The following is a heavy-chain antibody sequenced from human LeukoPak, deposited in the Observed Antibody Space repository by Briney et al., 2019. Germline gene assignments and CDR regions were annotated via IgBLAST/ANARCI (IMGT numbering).Heavy chain of an antibody. CDR3: TTDLAYCSGGSCYALEYFQH. CDR2: IKSKTDGGTT. Sequence: GSLRLSCAASGFTFSNAWMSWVRQAPGKGLEWVGRIKSKTDGGTTDYAAPVKGRFTISRDDSKNTLYLQMNSLKTEDTAVYYCTTDLAYCSGGSCYALEYFQHWGQGTLVTVSS. CDR1: GFTFSNAW. J-gene: IGHJ1*01. V-gene: IGHV3-15*01. D-gene: IGHD2-15*01.